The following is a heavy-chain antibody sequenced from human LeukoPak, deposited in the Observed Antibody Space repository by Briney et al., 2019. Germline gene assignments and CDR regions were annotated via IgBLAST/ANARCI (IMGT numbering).Heavy chain of an antibody. J-gene: IGHJ5*02. V-gene: IGHV3-7*01. CDR3: AREVAARRLGSWFDP. CDR2: INQDESER. Sequence: GGSLRLSCATSGFIFSRYWMSWVRQAPGKGLEWVANINQDESERNYVDSVKGRFTISRDNAKNSLFLQMNSLRAEDTAIYYCAREVAARRLGSWFDPWGQGTLVTVSS. D-gene: IGHD6-6*01. CDR1: GFIFSRYW.